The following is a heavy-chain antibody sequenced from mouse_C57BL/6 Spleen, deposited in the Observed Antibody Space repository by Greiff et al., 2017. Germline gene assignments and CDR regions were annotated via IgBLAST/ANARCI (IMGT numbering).Heavy chain of an antibody. CDR3: VGLGITTGGVYAMDY. CDR2: INPSNGGT. V-gene: IGHV1-53*01. D-gene: IGHD1-1*01. J-gene: IGHJ4*01. Sequence: QVQLQQPGTELVKPGASVKLSCKASGYTFTSYWMHWVKQRPGQGLEWIGNINPSNGGTNYNEKFKSKATLTVDKSSSTAYMQRSSLTSEDSAVYYGVGLGITTGGVYAMDYWGQGTSVTVSS. CDR1: GYTFTSYW.